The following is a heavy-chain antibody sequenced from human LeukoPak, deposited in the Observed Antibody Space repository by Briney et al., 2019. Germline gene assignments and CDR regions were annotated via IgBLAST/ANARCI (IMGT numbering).Heavy chain of an antibody. CDR3: ARAGYSSGWYATDYYYYYMDV. V-gene: IGHV1-46*01. J-gene: IGHJ6*03. Sequence: GASVKVSCKASGYTFTSYYMHWVRQAPGQGLEWMGIINPSSGSTSYAQKFQGRVTMTRDTSTSTVYMELSSLRSEDTAVYYCARAGYSSGWYATDYYYYYMDVWGKGTTVTISS. CDR2: INPSSGST. D-gene: IGHD6-19*01. CDR1: GYTFTSYY.